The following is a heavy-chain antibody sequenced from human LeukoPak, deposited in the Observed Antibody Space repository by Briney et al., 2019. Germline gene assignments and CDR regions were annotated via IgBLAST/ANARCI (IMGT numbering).Heavy chain of an antibody. V-gene: IGHV3-23*01. CDR1: GFTFSSYG. CDR3: ACLRGPSDY. D-gene: IGHD4-17*01. Sequence: GGSLRLSCAASGFTFSSYGMSWVRQAPGKGLEWVSAISGSGGSTYYADSVRGRFTISRDNTKNSLYLQMDSLTADDTAVYFCACLRGPSDYWGQGTLVTVSS. J-gene: IGHJ4*02. CDR2: ISGSGGST.